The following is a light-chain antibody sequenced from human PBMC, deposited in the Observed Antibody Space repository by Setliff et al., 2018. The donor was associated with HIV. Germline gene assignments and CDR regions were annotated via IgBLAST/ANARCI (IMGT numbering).Light chain of an antibody. J-gene: IGLJ1*01. CDR3: CSYTSSTTLV. CDR1: SSDVGGYGY. CDR2: EVG. Sequence: QPALTQPASVSGSPGQSITISCTGTSSDVGGYGYVSWYQQHPGKVPKLMLYEVGNRPSGVSNRFSGSKSGNTASLTISGLQAEDEADYYCCSYTSSTTLVFGTGTKVTVL. V-gene: IGLV2-14*01.